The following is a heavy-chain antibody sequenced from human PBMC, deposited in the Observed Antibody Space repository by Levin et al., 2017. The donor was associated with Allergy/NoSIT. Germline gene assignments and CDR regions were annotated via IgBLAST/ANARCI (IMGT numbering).Heavy chain of an antibody. D-gene: IGHD2-2*01. V-gene: IGHV3-74*01. J-gene: IGHJ4*02. CDR1: GFTFRSNW. CDR2: INSDGSNT. Sequence: LSLPCAASGFTFRSNWMHWVRQAPGEGLVWVSEINSDGSNTNYADSVKGRFTISRDNARNTLYLQMNSVRAEDTAVYYCARGGCSSTSCLDYWGQGTLVTVSS. CDR3: ARGGCSSTSCLDY.